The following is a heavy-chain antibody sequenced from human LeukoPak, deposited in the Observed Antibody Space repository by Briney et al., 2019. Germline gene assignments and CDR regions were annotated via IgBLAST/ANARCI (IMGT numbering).Heavy chain of an antibody. CDR3: ARALSWHDAFDI. D-gene: IGHD5-12*01. J-gene: IGHJ3*02. CDR2: IKSKTDGGTT. Sequence: PGGSLRLSCAASGFTFSNAWMSWVRQAPGKGLEWVGRIKSKTDGGTTDYAAPVKGRFTISRDDSKNTLYLQMNSLRAEDTAVYYCARALSWHDAFDIWGQGTMVTVSS. V-gene: IGHV3-15*01. CDR1: GFTFSNAW.